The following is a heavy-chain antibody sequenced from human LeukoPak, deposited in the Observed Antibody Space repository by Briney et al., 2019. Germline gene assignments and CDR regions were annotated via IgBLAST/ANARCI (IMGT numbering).Heavy chain of an antibody. CDR3: ARHVGRRYYYDSSGYPDY. CDR1: GYKFNTYW. J-gene: IGHJ4*02. D-gene: IGHD3-22*01. CDR2: IYPGDSDI. Sequence: GESLKISCKGSGYKFNTYWIGWVRQMPGKGLEWMGIIYPGDSDITYSPSFQGQVALSADKSITTAYLEWSSLKASDTAMYYCARHVGRRYYYDSSGYPDYWGQGTLVTVSS. V-gene: IGHV5-51*01.